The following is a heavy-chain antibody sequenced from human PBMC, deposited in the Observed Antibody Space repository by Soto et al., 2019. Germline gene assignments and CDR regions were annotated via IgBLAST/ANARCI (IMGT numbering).Heavy chain of an antibody. J-gene: IGHJ6*02. Sequence: GASVKVSCKASGGTFSSYAISWVRQAPGQGLEWMGGIIPIFGTANYAQKFQGRVTITADESTSTAYMELSSLRSEDTAVYYCARNGRIAVANVYYYYGMDVWGQGTTVTVSS. V-gene: IGHV1-69*13. CDR1: GGTFSSYA. D-gene: IGHD6-19*01. CDR2: IIPIFGTA. CDR3: ARNGRIAVANVYYYYGMDV.